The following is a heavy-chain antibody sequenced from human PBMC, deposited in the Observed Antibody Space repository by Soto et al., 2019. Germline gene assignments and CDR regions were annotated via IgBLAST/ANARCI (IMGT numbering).Heavy chain of an antibody. V-gene: IGHV3-30*18. D-gene: IGHD6-19*01. CDR2: ISYDGSNK. CDR3: AKEMGEWLVLGEFDY. Sequence: GGSLRLSCAASGFTFSSYGMHWVRQAPGKGLEWVAVISYDGSNKYYADSVKGRFTISRDNSKNTLYLQMNGLRAEDTAVYYCAKEMGEWLVLGEFDYWGQGTLVTVSS. CDR1: GFTFSSYG. J-gene: IGHJ4*02.